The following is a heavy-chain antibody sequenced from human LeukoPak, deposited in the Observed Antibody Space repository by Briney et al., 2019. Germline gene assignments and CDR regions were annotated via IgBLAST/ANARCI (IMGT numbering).Heavy chain of an antibody. CDR3: ARHREYSSSSYYYYYMDV. CDR1: GGSISSSSYY. V-gene: IGHV4-39*01. J-gene: IGHJ6*03. Sequence: PSETLSLTCTVSGGSISSSSYYWGWIRQPPGKGLEWIGSIYYSGSTYYNPSLKSRVTISVDTSKNQFSLKLSSVTAADTAVYYCARHREYSSSSYYYYYMDVWGKGTTVTVSS. CDR2: IYYSGST. D-gene: IGHD6-6*01.